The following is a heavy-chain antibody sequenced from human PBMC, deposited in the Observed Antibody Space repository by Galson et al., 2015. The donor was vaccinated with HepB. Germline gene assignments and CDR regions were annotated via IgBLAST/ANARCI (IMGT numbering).Heavy chain of an antibody. CDR2: IYYTGST. CDR3: AKGPYSNSFAS. D-gene: IGHD6-13*01. V-gene: IGHV4-59*03. J-gene: IGHJ5*01. CDR1: GDSIRSDY. Sequence: SETLSLTCTVSGDSIRSDYWTWIRQPPGKGLEWIGYIYYTGSTNYNPSLKSRVTISLDTSKNQFSLKVTSVTATDTAVYYCAKGPYSNSFASWGQGTLVTVSS.